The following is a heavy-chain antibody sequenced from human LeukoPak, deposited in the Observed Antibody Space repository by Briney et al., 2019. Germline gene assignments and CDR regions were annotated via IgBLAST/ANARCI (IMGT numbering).Heavy chain of an antibody. V-gene: IGHV4-31*03. Sequence: PSQTLSLTCTVSGGSISSGGYYWSWIRQHPGKGLEWIGYIYYSGSTYYNPSLKSRVTISVDTSKNQFSLKLSSVTAADTAVYYYAKTPGFLEWLYPDRRNDDAFDIWGQGTMVTVSS. CDR1: GGSISSGGYY. CDR2: IYYSGST. CDR3: AKTPGFLEWLYPDRRNDDAFDI. J-gene: IGHJ3*02. D-gene: IGHD3-3*01.